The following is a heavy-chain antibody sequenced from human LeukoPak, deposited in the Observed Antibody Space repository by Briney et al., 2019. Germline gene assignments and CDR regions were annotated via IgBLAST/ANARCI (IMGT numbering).Heavy chain of an antibody. Sequence: GGSLRLSCAASGFALSSHWMTWVRQVPGRGPEWVANVDRDGSETYYLDSVKGRFTISKDNAKNSLYLQMNSLRAEDAALYHCARNNGMDVWGQGTTVIVSS. J-gene: IGHJ6*02. CDR1: GFALSSHW. V-gene: IGHV3-7*03. CDR3: ARNNGMDV. CDR2: VDRDGSET.